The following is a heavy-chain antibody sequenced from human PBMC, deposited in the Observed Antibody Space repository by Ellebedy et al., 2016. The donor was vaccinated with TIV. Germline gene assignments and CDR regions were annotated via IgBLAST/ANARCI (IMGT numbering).Heavy chain of an antibody. CDR3: ARVKWELHFDY. CDR1: GYSFTSYA. V-gene: IGHV1-3*01. J-gene: IGHJ4*02. D-gene: IGHD1-26*01. CDR2: INAGNGNT. Sequence: AASVQVSCKASGYSFTSYAMHWVRQAPGHRLEWMGWINAGNGNTKYSQKFQGRVTITRHTSASTAYMELSSLRSEDTAVYYCARVKWELHFDYWGQGTLVTVSS.